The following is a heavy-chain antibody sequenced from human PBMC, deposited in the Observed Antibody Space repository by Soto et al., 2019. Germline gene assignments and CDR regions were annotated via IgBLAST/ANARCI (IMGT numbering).Heavy chain of an antibody. Sequence: ASVKVSCKASGYTFTSYYMHRVRQAPGQGLEWMGIINPSGGSTSYAQKFQGRVTMTRDTSTSTVYMELSSLRSEDTAVYYCARGGRIYCSGGSCYLLADAFDIWGQGTMVTVSS. D-gene: IGHD2-15*01. CDR2: INPSGGST. J-gene: IGHJ3*02. V-gene: IGHV1-46*01. CDR3: ARGGRIYCSGGSCYLLADAFDI. CDR1: GYTFTSYY.